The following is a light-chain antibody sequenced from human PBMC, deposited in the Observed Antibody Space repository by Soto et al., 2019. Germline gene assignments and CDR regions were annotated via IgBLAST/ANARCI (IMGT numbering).Light chain of an antibody. Sequence: DIQMTQSPSTLSASVGDRVTITCRASQSISSWLAWYQQKPGKAPKLLIYDASSLVSGVPSRLSGSGSGSAFTLTISSLQPDDFATYYCQQYNSYCTFGQGTKLEIK. V-gene: IGKV1-5*01. CDR3: QQYNSYCT. J-gene: IGKJ2*02. CDR1: QSISSW. CDR2: DAS.